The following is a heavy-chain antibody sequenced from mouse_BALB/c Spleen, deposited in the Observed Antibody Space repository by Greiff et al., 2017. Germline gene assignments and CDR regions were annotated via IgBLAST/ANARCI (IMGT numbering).Heavy chain of an antibody. CDR1: GYTFTSYT. V-gene: IGHV1-4*01. CDR2: INPSSGYT. CDR3: ARDGVLRSGFAD. J-gene: IGHJ3*01. Sequence: VQLQQSGAELARPGASVKMSCKASGYTFTSYTMHWVKQRPGQGLEWIGYINPSSGYTNYNQKFKDKATLTADKSSSTAYMQLSSLTSEDSAVYYCARDGVLRSGFADWGQGTLVTVSA. D-gene: IGHD1-1*01.